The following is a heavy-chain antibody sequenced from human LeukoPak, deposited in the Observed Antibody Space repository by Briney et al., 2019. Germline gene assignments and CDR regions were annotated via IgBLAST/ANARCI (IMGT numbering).Heavy chain of an antibody. CDR3: ARGQASGGSYLLYYYYGMDV. V-gene: IGHV1-8*01. CDR1: GYTFTSYD. J-gene: IGHJ6*02. CDR2: MNPNSGNA. D-gene: IGHD1-26*01. Sequence: EASVKVSCKASGYTFTSYDINWVRQATGQGLEWMGWMNPNSGNAGYAQKFQGRVTMTRNTSISTAYMELSSLRSEDTAVYYCARGQASGGSYLLYYYYGMDVWGQGTTVTVSS.